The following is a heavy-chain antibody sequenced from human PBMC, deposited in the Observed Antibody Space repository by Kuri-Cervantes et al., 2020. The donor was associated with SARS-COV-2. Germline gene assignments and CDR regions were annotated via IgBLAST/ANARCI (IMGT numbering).Heavy chain of an antibody. J-gene: IGHJ4*02. CDR3: ARISRKQQPFDY. CDR1: GFSLSTSGVG. V-gene: IGHV2-5*02. D-gene: IGHD6-13*01. Sequence: SGPTLVKPTQTLTLTCTFSGFSLSTSGVGVGWIRQPPGKALEWLALIYWDDDKRYSPSLKSRLTISKDTSKSQVVLTMTNMDPVDTATYYCARISRKQQPFDYWGQGTLVTVSS. CDR2: IYWDDDK.